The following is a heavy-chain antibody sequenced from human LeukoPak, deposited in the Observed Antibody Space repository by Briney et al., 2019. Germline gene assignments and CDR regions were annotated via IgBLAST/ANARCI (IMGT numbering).Heavy chain of an antibody. V-gene: IGHV1-69*01. CDR1: GGTFSSYA. CDR2: IIPIFGTA. CDR3: AQITVGATSDGLFDY. J-gene: IGHJ4*02. D-gene: IGHD1-26*01. Sequence: GASVTVSCKASGGTFSSYAISWVRQAPGQGLEWMGGIIPIFGTANYAQKFQGRVTITADESTSTAYMELSSLRSEDTAVYYCAQITVGATSDGLFDYWGQGTLVTVSS.